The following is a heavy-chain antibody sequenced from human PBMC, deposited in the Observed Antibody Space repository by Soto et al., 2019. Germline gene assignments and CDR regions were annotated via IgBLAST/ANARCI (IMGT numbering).Heavy chain of an antibody. CDR1: GGSISSYY. J-gene: IGHJ6*02. CDR2: IYYSGST. CDR3: ARVHSGYDYDYYGMDV. Sequence: SETLSLTCTVSGGSISSYYWSWIRQPPGKGLEWIGYIYYSGSTNYNPSLKSRVTISVDTSKNQFSLKLSSVTAADTAVYYCARVHSGYDYDYYGMDVWGQGTTVTVSS. V-gene: IGHV4-59*01. D-gene: IGHD5-12*01.